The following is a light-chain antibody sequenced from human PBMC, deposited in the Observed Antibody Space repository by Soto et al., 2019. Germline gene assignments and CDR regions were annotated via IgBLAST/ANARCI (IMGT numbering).Light chain of an antibody. V-gene: IGKV1-12*01. CDR2: TGS. CDR1: QGISSW. CDR3: QQANSFPLT. J-gene: IGKJ4*01. Sequence: DLQMTQSPSSVSASVGDRVSITCRASQGISSWLAWYQQKPGGAPKLLIYTGSSLQSGVPSRFSGTGSGTDLTLSISSLQPEDVAIYYCQQANSFPLTFGGGTKVEIK.